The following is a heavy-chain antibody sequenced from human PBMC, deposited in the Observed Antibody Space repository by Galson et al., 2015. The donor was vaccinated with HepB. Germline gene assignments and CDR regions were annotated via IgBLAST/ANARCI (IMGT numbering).Heavy chain of an antibody. V-gene: IGHV1-58*01. D-gene: IGHD1-26*01. CDR2: IVVGSGNT. Sequence: SVKVSCKASGFTFTSSAVQWVRQARGQRLEWIGWIVVGSGNTNYAQKFQERVTITRDMSTSTAYMELSSLRSEDTAVYYCASRGWELLSYYGMDVWGQGTTVTVSS. CDR1: GFTFTSSA. CDR3: ASRGWELLSYYGMDV. J-gene: IGHJ6*02.